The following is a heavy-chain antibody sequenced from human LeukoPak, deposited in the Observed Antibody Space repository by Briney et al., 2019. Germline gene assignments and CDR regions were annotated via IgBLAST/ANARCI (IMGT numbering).Heavy chain of an antibody. V-gene: IGHV4-38-2*02. CDR1: GYSISSGYY. CDR2: IYHSGST. Sequence: SETLSLTCTVSGYSISSGYYWGWIRQPPGKGLEWIGSIYHSGSTYYNPSLKSRVTISVDTSKNQFSLKLSSVTAADTAVYYCAKGWITMIVVAPWGYWGQGTLVTVSS. D-gene: IGHD3-22*01. CDR3: AKGWITMIVVAPWGY. J-gene: IGHJ4*02.